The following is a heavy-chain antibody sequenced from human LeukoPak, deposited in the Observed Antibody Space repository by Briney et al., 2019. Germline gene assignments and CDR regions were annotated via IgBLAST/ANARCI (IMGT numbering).Heavy chain of an antibody. V-gene: IGHV3-23*01. CDR1: GFTFSSYA. CDR3: AKFYYDFWSGSDY. D-gene: IGHD3-3*01. J-gene: IGHJ4*02. CDR2: ISGSGGST. Sequence: ESLRLSCAASGFTFSSYAMSWVRQAPGKGLEWVSAISGSGGSTYYADSVKGRFTISRDNSKNTLYLQMNSLRAEDTAVYYCAKFYYDFWSGSDYWGQGTLVTVSS.